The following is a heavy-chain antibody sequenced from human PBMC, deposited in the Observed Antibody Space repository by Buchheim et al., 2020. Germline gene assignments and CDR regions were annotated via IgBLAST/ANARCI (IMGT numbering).Heavy chain of an antibody. CDR3: ARDYVSSSWSSYFDY. CDR2: IYYSGST. V-gene: IGHV4-39*07. J-gene: IGHJ4*02. Sequence: QLQLQESGPGLVKPSETLSLTCTVSGGSISSSSYYWGWIRQPPGKGLEWIGSIYYSGSTYYNPSLKSRVTISVDTSKNQFSLKLSSVTAADTAVYYCARDYVSSSWSSYFDYGGQGTL. D-gene: IGHD6-13*01. CDR1: GGSISSSSYY.